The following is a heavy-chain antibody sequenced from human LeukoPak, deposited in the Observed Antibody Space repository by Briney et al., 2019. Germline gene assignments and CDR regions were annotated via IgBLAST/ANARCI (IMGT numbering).Heavy chain of an antibody. V-gene: IGHV3-33*06. J-gene: IGHJ4*01. CDR1: GFTFSSYG. Sequence: PGRSLRLSCAASGFTFSSYGRHWVRQARGKGLEWVAVIWYDGSNKYYADSVKGRFTISRDNSKNTLYLQMNSLRAEDTAVYYCAKDLGRPPVGYWGHGTLVTVSS. D-gene: IGHD1-1*01. CDR2: IWYDGSNK. CDR3: AKDLGRPPVGY.